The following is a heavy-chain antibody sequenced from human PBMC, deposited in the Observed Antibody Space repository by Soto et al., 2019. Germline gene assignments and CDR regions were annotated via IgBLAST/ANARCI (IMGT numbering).Heavy chain of an antibody. CDR2: INPNSGGT. D-gene: IGHD4-17*01. CDR3: ARVGDYVDYCFDY. Sequence: GASVKVSCKASGYTFTGYYMHWVRQAPGQGLEWMGWINPNSGGTNYAQKFQGWVTMTRDTSISTAYMELSRLRSDDTAVYYCARVGDYVDYCFDYWGQGTLVTSPQ. J-gene: IGHJ4*02. V-gene: IGHV1-2*04. CDR1: GYTFTGYY.